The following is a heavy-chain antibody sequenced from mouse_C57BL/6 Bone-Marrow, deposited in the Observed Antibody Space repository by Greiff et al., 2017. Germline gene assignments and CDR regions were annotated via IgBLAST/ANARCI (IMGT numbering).Heavy chain of an antibody. CDR1: GYTFTSYW. V-gene: IGHV1-5*01. CDR2: IYPGNSDT. CDR3: TRGGSSYGY. D-gene: IGHD1-1*01. J-gene: IGHJ2*01. Sequence: VQLQQSGTVLARPGASVKMSCKTSGYTFTSYWMHWVKQRPGQGLEWIGAIYPGNSDTSYNQKFKGKANLTAVTSASTAYMELSSLTNEDSAVYYCTRGGSSYGYWGQGTTLTVSS.